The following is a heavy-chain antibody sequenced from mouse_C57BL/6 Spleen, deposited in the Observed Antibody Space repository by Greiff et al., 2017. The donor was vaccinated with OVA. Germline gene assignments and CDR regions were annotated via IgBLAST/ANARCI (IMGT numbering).Heavy chain of an antibody. V-gene: IGHV1-69*01. Sequence: VQLQQPGAELVMPGASVKLSCKASGYTFTSYWMHWVKQRPGQGLEWIGEIDPSDSYTNYNQKFKGKSTLTVDKSSSTAYMQLSSLTSEDSAVYYCARKRGDGYYYFDDWGQGTTLTVSS. CDR2: IDPSDSYT. CDR3: ARKRGDGYYYFDD. D-gene: IGHD2-3*01. CDR1: GYTFTSYW. J-gene: IGHJ2*01.